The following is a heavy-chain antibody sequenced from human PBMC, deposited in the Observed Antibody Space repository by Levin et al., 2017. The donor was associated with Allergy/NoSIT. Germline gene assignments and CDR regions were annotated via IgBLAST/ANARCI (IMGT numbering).Heavy chain of an antibody. Sequence: ASVKVSCKASGYTFTGYYMHWVRQAPGQGLEWMGRINPNSGGTNYAQKFQGRVTMTRDTSISTAYMELSRLRSDDTAVYYCARDRSPPIWSGYNYGMDVWGQGTTVTVSS. V-gene: IGHV1-2*06. CDR2: INPNSGGT. J-gene: IGHJ6*02. CDR3: ARDRSPPIWSGYNYGMDV. CDR1: GYTFTGYY. D-gene: IGHD3-3*01.